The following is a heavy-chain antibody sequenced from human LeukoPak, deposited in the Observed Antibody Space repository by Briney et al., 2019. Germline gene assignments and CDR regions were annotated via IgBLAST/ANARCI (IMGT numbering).Heavy chain of an antibody. D-gene: IGHD3-22*01. CDR3: ASLPNYYDSSAFDY. Sequence: SETLSLTCTVSGDSISSSTYYWGWIRQPPGKGLEWIGSIYYSGSTYYNPSLKSRVTISVDTSKNQFSLKLSSVTAADTAVYYCASLPNYYDSSAFDYWGQGTLVTVSS. CDR2: IYYSGST. CDR1: GDSISSSTYY. J-gene: IGHJ4*02. V-gene: IGHV4-39*07.